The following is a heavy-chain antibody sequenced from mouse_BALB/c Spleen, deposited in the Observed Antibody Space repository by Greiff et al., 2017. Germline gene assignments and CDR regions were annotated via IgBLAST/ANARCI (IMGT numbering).Heavy chain of an antibody. CDR1: GYSFTGYF. D-gene: IGHD1-1*02. CDR2: INPYNGDT. CDR3: ARSVYGGYAMDY. V-gene: IGHV1-20*02. Sequence: EVQVVESGPELVKPGASVKISCKASGYSFTGYFMNWVMQSHGKSLEWIGRINPYNGDTFYNQKFKGKATLTVDKSSSTAHMELRSLASEDSAVYYCARSVYGGYAMDYWGQGTSVTVSS. J-gene: IGHJ4*01.